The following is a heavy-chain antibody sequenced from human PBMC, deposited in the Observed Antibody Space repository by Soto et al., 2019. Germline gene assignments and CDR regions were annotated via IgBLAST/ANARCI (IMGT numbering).Heavy chain of an antibody. J-gene: IGHJ4*02. D-gene: IGHD3-3*01. V-gene: IGHV1-8*01. CDR3: AREKSGYYDY. CDR2: MNPNSGNT. Sequence: QVQLVQSGAEVKKPGASVKVSCKASGYTFTSYDINWVRQATGQGLEWMGWMNPNSGNTGYAQKFQXVVXMXTNTSISTAYVELSSRRSEDTAGYYCAREKSGYYDYWGQGTLVTVSS. CDR1: GYTFTSYD.